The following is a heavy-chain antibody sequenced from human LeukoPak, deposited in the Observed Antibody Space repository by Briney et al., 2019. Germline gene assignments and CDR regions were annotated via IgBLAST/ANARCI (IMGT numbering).Heavy chain of an antibody. CDR3: ARGRSYGFNFDS. CDR2: KYYSGST. D-gene: IGHD5-18*01. V-gene: IGHV4-61*01. J-gene: IGHJ4*02. CDR1: GVSINTCCYY. Sequence: SETLSLTCDVSGVSINTCCYYWTWVRPPPGKGLEWIGYKYYSGSTRYNSSLRSRLTISLDSSKNQFSLRLTSVTAADTAEYYCARGRSYGFNFDSWGPGTLVIVSS.